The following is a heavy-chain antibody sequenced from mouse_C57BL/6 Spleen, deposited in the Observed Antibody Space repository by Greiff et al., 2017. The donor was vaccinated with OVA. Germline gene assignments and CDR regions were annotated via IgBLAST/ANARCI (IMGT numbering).Heavy chain of an antibody. D-gene: IGHD3-2*02. CDR2: IYPGSGNT. J-gene: IGHJ2*01. CDR3: ARDSSGYSY. CDR1: GYSFTSYY. Sequence: QVHVKQSGPELVKPGASVKISCKASGYSFTSYYIHWVKQRPGQGLEWIGWIYPGSGNTKYNEKFKGKATLTADTSSSTAYMQLSSLTSEDSAVYYCARDSSGYSYWGQGTTLTVSS. V-gene: IGHV1-66*01.